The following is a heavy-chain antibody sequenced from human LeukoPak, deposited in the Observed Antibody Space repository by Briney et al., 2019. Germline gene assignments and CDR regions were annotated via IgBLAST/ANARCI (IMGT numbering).Heavy chain of an antibody. V-gene: IGHV3-48*01. CDR2: ITDSSNSI. D-gene: IGHD5-18*01. CDR3: ARDLLYSYGWDYFEF. J-gene: IGHJ4*02. CDR1: GFTFSSHS. Sequence: GGSLRLSCAASGFTFSSHSMNWVRQAPGKGLEWVSSITDSSNSIYYADSVKGRFTISRDNAKNSLSLQMKSLRAEDTAVYYCARDLLYSYGWDYFEFWGPGTLVTVSS.